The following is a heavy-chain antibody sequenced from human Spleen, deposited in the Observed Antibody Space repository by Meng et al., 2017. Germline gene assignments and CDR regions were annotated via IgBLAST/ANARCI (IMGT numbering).Heavy chain of an antibody. CDR3: ARGDHGANDF. D-gene: IGHD5-24*01. CDR2: INPDSGGT. CDR1: GYTFIGYY. J-gene: IGHJ4*02. V-gene: IGHV1-2*06. Sequence: ASVKVSCKASGYTFIGYYIHWVRQAPGQDFEWMGRINPDSGGTNFAQKFQGRVTMTRDTSINTAYMELSRLRFDDTAVYYCARGDHGANDFWGQGTLVTVSS.